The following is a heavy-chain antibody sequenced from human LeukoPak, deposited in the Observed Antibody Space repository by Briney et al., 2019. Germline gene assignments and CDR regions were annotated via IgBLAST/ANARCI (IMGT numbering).Heavy chain of an antibody. CDR1: GYTFTSYA. V-gene: IGHV1-3*01. D-gene: IGHD3-10*01. Sequence: ASVNVSCKASGYTFTSYAMHWVRQAPGQRLEWMGWINAGNGNTKYSQKFQGRVTITRDTSASTAYMELSSLRSEDTAVYYCARVFGSGSYYPPDFDYWGQGTLVTVSS. CDR2: INAGNGNT. CDR3: ARVFGSGSYYPPDFDY. J-gene: IGHJ4*02.